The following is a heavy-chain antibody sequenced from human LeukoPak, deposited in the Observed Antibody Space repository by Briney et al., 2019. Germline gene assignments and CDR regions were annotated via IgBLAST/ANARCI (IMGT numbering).Heavy chain of an antibody. CDR3: ARGGQPIDGYDSGYYYGMDV. Sequence: GGSLRLSCAASGFTFSSYSMNWVRQAPGKGLEWVSYISTISTIYYGDSVKGRFTISRDNAKNSLYLQTNSLRAEDTAVYYCARGGQPIDGYDSGYYYGMDVWGQGTTVTVSS. CDR2: ISTISTI. CDR1: GFTFSSYS. V-gene: IGHV3-48*01. D-gene: IGHD5-24*01. J-gene: IGHJ6*02.